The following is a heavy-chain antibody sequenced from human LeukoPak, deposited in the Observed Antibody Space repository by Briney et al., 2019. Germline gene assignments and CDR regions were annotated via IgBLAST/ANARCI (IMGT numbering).Heavy chain of an antibody. V-gene: IGHV3-33*01. J-gene: IGHJ4*02. D-gene: IGHD6-6*01. Sequence: GGSLRLSCAASGFTFSSYGMHWVRQAPGKGLEWVAVIWYDGSNKYYADSVKGRFTISRDNSKNTLYLQMNSLRAEDTAVYYCARLGSSSSAGLFDYWGQGTLVTVSS. CDR1: GFTFSSYG. CDR3: ARLGSSSSAGLFDY. CDR2: IWYDGSNK.